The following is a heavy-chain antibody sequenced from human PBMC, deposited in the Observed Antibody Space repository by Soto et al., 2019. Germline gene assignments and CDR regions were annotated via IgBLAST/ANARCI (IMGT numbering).Heavy chain of an antibody. V-gene: IGHV3-33*01. CDR2: IWYDGSNK. Sequence: GGSLRLSCAASGFTFSSYGMHWVRQAPGKGLEWVAVIWYDGSNKYYADSVKGRFTISRDNSKNTLYLQMNSLRAEDTAVFYFARDIFPMGGRWSLFDYWGQGTLVTVSS. J-gene: IGHJ4*02. CDR3: ARDIFPMGGRWSLFDY. CDR1: GFTFSSYG. D-gene: IGHD2-15*01.